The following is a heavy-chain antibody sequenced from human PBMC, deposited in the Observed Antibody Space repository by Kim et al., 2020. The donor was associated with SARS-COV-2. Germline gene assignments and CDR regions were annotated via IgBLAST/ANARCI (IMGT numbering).Heavy chain of an antibody. D-gene: IGHD6-19*01. CDR1: GGSFSGYY. J-gene: IGHJ4*02. V-gene: IGHV4-34*01. CDR3: ARFTVKQWLGDLLFDY. Sequence: SETLSLTCAVYGGSFSGYYWSWIRQPPGKGLEWIGEINHSGSTNYNPSLKSRVTISVDTSKNQFSLKLSSVTAADTAVYYCARFTVKQWLGDLLFDYWGQGTLVTVSS. CDR2: INHSGST.